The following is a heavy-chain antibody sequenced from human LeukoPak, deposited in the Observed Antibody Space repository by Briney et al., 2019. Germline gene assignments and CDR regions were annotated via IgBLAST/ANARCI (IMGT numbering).Heavy chain of an antibody. CDR2: MNPNSGNT. Sequence: ASVKVSCKASGYTFTSYDINCVRQATGQGLEWMGWMNPNSGNTGYAQKFQGRVTMTRDTSTSTVYMELSSLRSEDTAVYYCARSTPALDAFDIWGQGTMVTVSS. J-gene: IGHJ3*02. CDR1: GYTFTSYD. V-gene: IGHV1-8*01. CDR3: ARSTPALDAFDI.